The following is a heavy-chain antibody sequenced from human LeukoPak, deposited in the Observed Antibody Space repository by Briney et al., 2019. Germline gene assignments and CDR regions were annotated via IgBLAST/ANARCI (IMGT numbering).Heavy chain of an antibody. V-gene: IGHV3-53*01. CDR2: IYSGGST. CDR1: GFTVSSNY. J-gene: IGHJ4*02. D-gene: IGHD3-22*01. CDR3: AKITMIVVVNSLDY. Sequence: PGGSLRLSCAASGFTVSSNYMSWVRQAPGKGLEWVSVIYSGGSTYYADSVKGRFTISRDNSKNTLYLQMNSLRAEDTAVYYCAKITMIVVVNSLDYWGQGTLVTVSS.